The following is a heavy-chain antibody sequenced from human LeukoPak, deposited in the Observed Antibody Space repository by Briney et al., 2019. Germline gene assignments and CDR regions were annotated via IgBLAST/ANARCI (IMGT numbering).Heavy chain of an antibody. Sequence: PSETLSLTCTVSGGSISSSSHHWGWIRQPPGKGLEWIGNIYYSGSTYYNPSLQSRVTMSVDTSKNQFSLKLSSVTAADTAVYYCAREYCSGGSCYSDDWGQRTLVTVSS. CDR1: GGSISSSSHH. CDR3: AREYCSGGSCYSDD. CDR2: IYYSGST. J-gene: IGHJ4*02. D-gene: IGHD2-15*01. V-gene: IGHV4-39*01.